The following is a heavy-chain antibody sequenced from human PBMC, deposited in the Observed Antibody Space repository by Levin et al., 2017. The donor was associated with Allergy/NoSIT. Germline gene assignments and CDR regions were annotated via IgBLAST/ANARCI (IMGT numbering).Heavy chain of an antibody. CDR3: AREYWQLLDY. CDR2: ISYDGSKK. J-gene: IGHJ4*02. CDR1: GFTFSTYA. V-gene: IGHV3-30-3*01. Sequence: GESLKISCAASGFTFSTYAMHWVRQAPGKGLEWVARISYDGSKKYYADSVKGRLTISRDNSNNTLFLQLNSLRVDDTALYLCAREYWQLLDYWGQGSLVTVTS. D-gene: IGHD3-3*02.